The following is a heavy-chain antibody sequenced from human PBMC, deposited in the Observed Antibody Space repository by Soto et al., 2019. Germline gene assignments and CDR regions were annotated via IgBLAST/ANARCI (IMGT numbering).Heavy chain of an antibody. D-gene: IGHD2-15*01. CDR3: ARGRYCLTGRCFPNWFDS. CDR1: GDSISNLDYF. CDR2: IYKSATT. Sequence: PLSLTCSVSGDSISNLDYFWAWIRQPPGQALEYIGYIYKSATTYYNPSFESRVAISVDTSKSQFSLNVTSVTAADTAVYFCARGRYCLTGRCFPNWFDSWGQGALVTVSS. J-gene: IGHJ5*01. V-gene: IGHV4-30-4*01.